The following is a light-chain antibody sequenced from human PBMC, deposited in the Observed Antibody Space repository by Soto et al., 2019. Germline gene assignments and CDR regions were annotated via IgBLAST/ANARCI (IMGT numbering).Light chain of an antibody. V-gene: IGLV2-8*01. Sequence: QSALTQPPSVSGSPGQPVTISCTGTSSDVGAYNYVSWYQQHPGKAPKLVIYELTKRPSGVPDRFSGSKSGDTASLTVSGLQAEDEADYYCSSYAGSNNFVFGTGTKVTVL. CDR3: SSYAGSNNFV. CDR1: SSDVGAYNY. CDR2: ELT. J-gene: IGLJ1*01.